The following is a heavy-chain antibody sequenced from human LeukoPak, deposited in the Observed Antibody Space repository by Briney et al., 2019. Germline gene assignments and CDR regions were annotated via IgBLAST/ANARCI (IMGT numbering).Heavy chain of an antibody. CDR1: GFTFSRYW. V-gene: IGHV3-74*01. CDR3: ATGNYYDSRGYYTFGH. Sequence: GGSLRLSCAASGFTFSRYWMHWVCQAPGKGLVWVSRINGDGSTTSYADSVKGGFTISRDNAKNTLYLQMNSLRAEDTAVYYCATGNYYDSRGYYTFGHWGQGTLVTVSS. J-gene: IGHJ1*01. D-gene: IGHD3-22*01. CDR2: INGDGSTT.